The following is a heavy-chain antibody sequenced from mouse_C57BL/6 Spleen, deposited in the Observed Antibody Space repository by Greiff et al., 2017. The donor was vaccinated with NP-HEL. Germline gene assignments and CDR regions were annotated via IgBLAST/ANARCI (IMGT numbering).Heavy chain of an antibody. D-gene: IGHD1-1*01. CDR2: IWWDDDK. CDR1: GFSLSTFGMG. CDR3: ARIGRDYGSSYAWFAY. V-gene: IGHV8-8*01. J-gene: IGHJ3*01. Sequence: QVTLKESGPGILQPSQTLSLTCSFSGFSLSTFGMGVGWIRQPSGKGLEWLAHIWWDDDKYYNPALKSRLTISKDTSKNQVFLKIANVDTADTATYYCARIGRDYGSSYAWFAYWGQGTLVTVSA.